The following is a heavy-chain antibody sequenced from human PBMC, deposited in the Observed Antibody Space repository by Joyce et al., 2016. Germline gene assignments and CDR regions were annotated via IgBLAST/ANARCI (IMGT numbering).Heavy chain of an antibody. CDR1: GFSLSTFGMR. V-gene: IGHV2-70*04. CDR2: IDWDDEE. CDR3: ARGGGHDLMTGAYPFDH. J-gene: IGHJ4*02. Sequence: QVTMKESGPALVKPTQTLTLTCTFSGFSLSTFGMRVSWIRQPPGKALEWLARIDWDDEEFYSRSLRTRLTNAKDTSKNQVVLTMTNMDHGDSATYYCARGGGHDLMTGAYPFDHWGQGTLVTVSS. D-gene: IGHD3-9*01.